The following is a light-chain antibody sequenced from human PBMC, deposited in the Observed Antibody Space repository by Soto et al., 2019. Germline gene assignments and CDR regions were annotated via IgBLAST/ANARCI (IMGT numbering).Light chain of an antibody. CDR1: SGAVTRGHY. CDR3: LLSYRGDRRI. Sequence: QTVVTQESSVTVSPGGTVTLTSRSSSGAVTRGHYPYWLQQKPGQVPRTLIYDTSNRHSWTPARFSGSLLGGIAALTLSGAQREDEADYYCLLSYRGDRRIFGGGTKLTV. V-gene: IGLV7-46*01. J-gene: IGLJ2*01. CDR2: DTS.